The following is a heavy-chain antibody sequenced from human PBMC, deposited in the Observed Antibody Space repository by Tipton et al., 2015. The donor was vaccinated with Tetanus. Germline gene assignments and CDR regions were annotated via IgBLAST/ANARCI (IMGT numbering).Heavy chain of an antibody. Sequence: TLSLTCTVSGGSISSYYWSWIRQPPGKGLELIGYIYYSGSTNYYPTLKSRVTITVDTSKNQFSLKLSSVTAADTAVYFCARDGADLLTGYGWFAPWGQGPLVTVSS. V-gene: IGHV4-59*01. CDR1: GGSISSYY. D-gene: IGHD3-9*01. J-gene: IGHJ5*02. CDR2: IYYSGST. CDR3: ARDGADLLTGYGWFAP.